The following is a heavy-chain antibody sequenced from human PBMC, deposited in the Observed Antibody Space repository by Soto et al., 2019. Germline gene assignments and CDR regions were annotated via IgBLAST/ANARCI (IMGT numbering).Heavy chain of an antibody. CDR3: ARVKWFGESGFDY. J-gene: IGHJ4*02. D-gene: IGHD3-10*01. CDR1: GGSVSSSSCY. Sequence: SETLSLTCTVSGGSVSSSSCYWGWIRQPPGKGLEWIGSIYYTGYTNYNPSLKSRVTISVDTSKNQFSLNVSSVTAADTAVYYCARVKWFGESGFDYWGQGTLVTVSS. V-gene: IGHV4-39*07. CDR2: IYYTGYT.